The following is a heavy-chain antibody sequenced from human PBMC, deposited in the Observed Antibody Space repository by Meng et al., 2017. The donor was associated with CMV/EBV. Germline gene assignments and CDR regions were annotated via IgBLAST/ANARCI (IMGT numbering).Heavy chain of an antibody. D-gene: IGHD5-24*01. CDR3: ARGDGYKDLDY. CDR1: GYTFTGYY. J-gene: IGHJ4*02. V-gene: IGHV1-2*02. CDR2: INPNSGGT. Sequence: ACKASGYTFTGYYMHWVRQAPGQELEWMGWINPNSGGTNYAQKFQGRVTMTRDTSISTAYMELSRLRSDDTAVYYCARGDGYKDLDYWGQGTLVTVSS.